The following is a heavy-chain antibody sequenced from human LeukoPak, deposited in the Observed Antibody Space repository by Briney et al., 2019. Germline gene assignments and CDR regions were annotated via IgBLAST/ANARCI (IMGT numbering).Heavy chain of an antibody. V-gene: IGHV4-59*01. D-gene: IGHD3-10*01. J-gene: IGHJ3*02. CDR2: IYYSGST. CDR1: GGSISSYY. CDR3: ARDSSGSSGAFDI. Sequence: SETLSLTCTVSGGSISSYYWSWIRQPPGKGLEWIGYIYYSGSTNYNPSLKSRVTISVDTSKNQFSLKLSSVTAADTAVYYCARDSSGSSGAFDIWGQGTMVTVSS.